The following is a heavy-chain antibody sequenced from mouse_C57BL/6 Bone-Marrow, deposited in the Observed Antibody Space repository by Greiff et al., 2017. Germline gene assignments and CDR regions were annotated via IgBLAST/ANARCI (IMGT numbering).Heavy chain of an antibody. CDR3: ATIYYYGSHDY. D-gene: IGHD1-1*01. Sequence: VQLQQSGAELVRPGASVKLSCKASGYTFTDYYINWVKQRPGQGLEWIARIYPGSGNTYYNEKFKGKATLTAEKSSSTAYMQLSSLTSEDSAVYFCATIYYYGSHDYWGQGTTLTVSS. J-gene: IGHJ2*01. CDR2: IYPGSGNT. V-gene: IGHV1-76*01. CDR1: GYTFTDYY.